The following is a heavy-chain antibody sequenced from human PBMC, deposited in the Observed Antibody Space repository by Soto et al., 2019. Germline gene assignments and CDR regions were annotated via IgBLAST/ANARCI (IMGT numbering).Heavy chain of an antibody. D-gene: IGHD1-1*01. CDR2: IHPGESDT. J-gene: IGHJ6*02. Sequence: RYWMDRERKMPGKGLEWMGSIHPGESDTRYSPSFQGQVTISADRSITTAYLQWSSLKASDTAMYYCARHEATYNNFYGMDVWGQRTTVTVPS. CDR1: RYW. CDR3: ARHEATYNNFYGMDV. V-gene: IGHV5-51*01.